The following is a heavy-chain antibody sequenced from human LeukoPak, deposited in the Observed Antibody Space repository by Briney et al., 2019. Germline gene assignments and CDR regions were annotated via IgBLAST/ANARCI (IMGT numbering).Heavy chain of an antibody. D-gene: IGHD5-24*01. Sequence: ASVKVSCKASGYTFTGYYMYWVRQAPGQGLEWMGWINPNSGGTNYAQKFQGRVTMTRDTSISTAYMELSRPRSDDTAVYYCARDEIDGYNCFDYWGQGTLVTFSS. V-gene: IGHV1-2*02. J-gene: IGHJ4*02. CDR3: ARDEIDGYNCFDY. CDR2: INPNSGGT. CDR1: GYTFTGYY.